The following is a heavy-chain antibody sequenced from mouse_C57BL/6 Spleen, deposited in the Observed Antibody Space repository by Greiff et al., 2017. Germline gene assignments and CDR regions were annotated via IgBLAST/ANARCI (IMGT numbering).Heavy chain of an antibody. V-gene: IGHV1-81*01. D-gene: IGHD2-3*01. CDR3: ARAYDGYSHWYFDV. CDR1: GYTFTSYG. J-gene: IGHJ1*03. Sequence: VKLMESGAELARPGASVKLSCKASGYTFTSYGISWVKQRTGQGLEWIGEIYPRSGNTYYNEKFKGKATLTADKSSSTAYMELRSLTSEDSAVYFCARAYDGYSHWYFDVWGTGTTVTVSS. CDR2: IYPRSGNT.